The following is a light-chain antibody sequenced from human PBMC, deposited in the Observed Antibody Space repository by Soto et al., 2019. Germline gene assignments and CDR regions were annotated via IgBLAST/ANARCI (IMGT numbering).Light chain of an antibody. CDR3: GTWDSSLSARV. CDR1: SSNIGNNY. Sequence: QSVLTQPPSVSAAPGQKVTISCSGSSSNIGNNYVSWYQQLPGTAPKLLIYENNKRPSGIPDRFSGSKSGTSATVGITGLQTGDEADYYCGTWDSSLSARVFGGGTKLTVL. V-gene: IGLV1-51*02. CDR2: ENN. J-gene: IGLJ3*02.